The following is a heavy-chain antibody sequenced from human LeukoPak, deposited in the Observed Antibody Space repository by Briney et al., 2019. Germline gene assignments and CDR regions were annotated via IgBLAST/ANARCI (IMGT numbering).Heavy chain of an antibody. CDR2: IIPIFGTA. J-gene: IGHJ5*02. CDR3: ARHPGDSGEPFVP. Sequence: SVKVSCKASGGTFSSYAISWVRQAPGKGLEWMGGIIPIFGTANYAQKFQGRVTITADESTSTAYMELSSLRSEDTAVYYCARHPGDSGEPFVPWGQGALVTVSS. D-gene: IGHD6-19*01. V-gene: IGHV1-69*01. CDR1: GGTFSSYA.